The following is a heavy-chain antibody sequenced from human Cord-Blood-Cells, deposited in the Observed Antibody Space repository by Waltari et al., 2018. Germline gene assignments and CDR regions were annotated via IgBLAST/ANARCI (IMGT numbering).Heavy chain of an antibody. CDR3: ARVPRPFYCSGGSCYFDY. Sequence: QVQLVQSGAEVKKPGASVKVSCKASGYTFTSYGISWVRPAPGQGLEWMGWIRAYKGNTNEAQKHQGRVTMNTDTSTSTAYMELRSLRSDDTAVYYCARVPRPFYCSGGSCYFDYWGQGTLVTVSS. D-gene: IGHD2-15*01. V-gene: IGHV1-18*01. CDR2: IRAYKGNT. J-gene: IGHJ4*02. CDR1: GYTFTSYG.